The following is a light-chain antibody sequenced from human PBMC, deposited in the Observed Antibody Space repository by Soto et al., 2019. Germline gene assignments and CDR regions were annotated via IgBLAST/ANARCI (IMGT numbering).Light chain of an antibody. CDR1: NIGNKR. CDR3: QVWDIMTDNYV. Sequence: SYELTQPPSVSVAPEKTATITGGGNNIGNKRVHWYRQKPGQAPVLIISYDSDRPSGIPERFSGSNSENTATLTISRVEAGDEADYYCQVWDIMTDNYVFGSGTKVTVL. V-gene: IGLV3-21*04. CDR2: YDS. J-gene: IGLJ1*01.